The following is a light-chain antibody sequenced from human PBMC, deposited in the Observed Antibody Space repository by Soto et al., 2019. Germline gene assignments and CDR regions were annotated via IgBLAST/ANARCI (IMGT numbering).Light chain of an antibody. J-gene: IGKJ5*01. CDR3: QQRNTWPPVT. Sequence: EIALTQSPATLYLSPGERATLSCRASPSVPNYVAWYQQKPGQAPRLLIYGAFNRATGIPARFSGSGSGADLTLTISSLEPEDFAMYYCQQRNTWPPVTFGQGTRLEIK. CDR1: PSVPNY. CDR2: GAF. V-gene: IGKV3-11*01.